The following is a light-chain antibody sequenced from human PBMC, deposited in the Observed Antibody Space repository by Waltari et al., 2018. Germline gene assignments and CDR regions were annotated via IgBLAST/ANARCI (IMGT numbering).Light chain of an antibody. CDR1: QSLLHTNGYNY. CDR3: MQVLQTPYT. J-gene: IGKJ2*01. CDR2: LGS. V-gene: IGKV2-28*01. Sequence: DILMTQSPLSLPVTPGEPASISCRSSQSLLHTNGYNYLDWYLQKPGQSPQVLIYLGSNRASGVPDRFSGSGSGTDFTLKISRVEPEDVGVYYCMQVLQTPYTFGQGTKLEIK.